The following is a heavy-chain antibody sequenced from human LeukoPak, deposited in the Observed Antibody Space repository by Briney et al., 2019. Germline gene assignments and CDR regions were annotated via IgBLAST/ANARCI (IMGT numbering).Heavy chain of an antibody. Sequence: PSETLSLTCTVSGGSISSYYWSWIRQPPGKGLEWIGYIYYSGSTNYNPSLKSRVTISVDTSKNQFSLKLSSVTAADTAVYYCARLLTVTTGYYFDYWGQGTLVTVSS. J-gene: IGHJ4*02. D-gene: IGHD4-17*01. CDR2: IYYSGST. CDR1: GGSISSYY. CDR3: ARLLTVTTGYYFDY. V-gene: IGHV4-59*08.